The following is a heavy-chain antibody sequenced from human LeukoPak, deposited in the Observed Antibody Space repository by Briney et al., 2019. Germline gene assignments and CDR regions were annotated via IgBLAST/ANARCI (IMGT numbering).Heavy chain of an antibody. D-gene: IGHD3-22*01. J-gene: IGHJ4*02. CDR1: GYTLTELS. CDR2: FDPEDGET. Sequence: ASVKVSCKVSGYTLTELSMHWVRQAPGKGLEWMGGFDPEDGETIYAQKFQGRVTMTEDTSTDTAYMELSSLRSEDTAVYYCATSPLTDYDSSGYFDSGYWGQGTLVTVSS. CDR3: ATSPLTDYDSSGYFDSGY. V-gene: IGHV1-24*01.